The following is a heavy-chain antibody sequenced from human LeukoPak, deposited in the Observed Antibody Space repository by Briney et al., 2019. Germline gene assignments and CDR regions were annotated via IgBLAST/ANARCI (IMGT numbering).Heavy chain of an antibody. CDR2: ISSSGSTI. Sequence: GGSLRVSCAASGFTFSSYEMNWVRQAPGKGLEWVSYISSSGSTIYYADSVKGRFTISRDNAKNSLYLQMNSLRAEDTAVYYCARGSHDYGDYGAGMDVWGQGTTVTVSS. CDR1: GFTFSSYE. D-gene: IGHD4-17*01. CDR3: ARGSHDYGDYGAGMDV. V-gene: IGHV3-48*03. J-gene: IGHJ6*02.